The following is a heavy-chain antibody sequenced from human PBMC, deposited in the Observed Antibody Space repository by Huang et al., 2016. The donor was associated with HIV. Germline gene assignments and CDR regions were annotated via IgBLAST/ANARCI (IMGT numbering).Heavy chain of an antibody. CDR2: INPSGGST. D-gene: IGHD6-13*01. V-gene: IGHV1-46*01. J-gene: IGHJ4*02. Sequence: QVQLVQSGAEVKKPGASVKVSCKASGYTFTSYDMHWVRQAPGQGLEWMGIINPSGGSTSYAHKVQGRVTMTRDTATSTVYMELSSLRSEDTAVYYCARTAKGYSSLWDYWGQGTLVTVSS. CDR3: ARTAKGYSSLWDY. CDR1: GYTFTSYD.